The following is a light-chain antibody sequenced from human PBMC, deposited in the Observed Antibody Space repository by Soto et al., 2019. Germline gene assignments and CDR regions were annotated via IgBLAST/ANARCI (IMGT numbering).Light chain of an antibody. Sequence: QPVLTQPPSASGTPGQRVTISCSGSSSNIGSNYVYWYQQLPGTAPKLLIYRNNQRPSGVPDRFSGSKSGTSASLAISGLRSEAEADYYCAAWYDSLSGWVFGGGTKLTVL. CDR3: AAWYDSLSGWV. V-gene: IGLV1-47*01. J-gene: IGLJ3*02. CDR2: RNN. CDR1: SSNIGSNY.